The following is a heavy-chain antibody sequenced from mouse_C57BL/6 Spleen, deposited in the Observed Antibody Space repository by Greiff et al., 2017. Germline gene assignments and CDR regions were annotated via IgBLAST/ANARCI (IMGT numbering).Heavy chain of an antibody. Sequence: VQLQQSGAELVKPGASVKISCKASGYTFTDYYINWVKQRPGQGLEWIGKIGPGSGSTYYNEKFKGKATLTVDKPSSTAYMQLSSLTSEDSAVYYCARGRYDYDADYWGQGTTLTVSS. CDR3: ARGRYDYDADY. J-gene: IGHJ2*01. V-gene: IGHV1-77*01. CDR1: GYTFTDYY. CDR2: IGPGSGST. D-gene: IGHD2-4*01.